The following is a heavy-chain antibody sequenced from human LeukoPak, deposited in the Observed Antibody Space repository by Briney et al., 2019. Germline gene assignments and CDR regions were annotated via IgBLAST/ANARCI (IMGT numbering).Heavy chain of an antibody. CDR3: AKQSVVLRYFDWPDAFDI. V-gene: IGHV3-21*04. J-gene: IGHJ3*02. Sequence: GGSLRLSCAASGFTFSSYNMNWVRQAPGKGLEWVSSITSSSGYIYYADSVKGRFTISRDNAKNTLYLQMNSLRAEGTAVYYCAKQSVVLRYFDWPDAFDIWGQGTMVTVSS. CDR1: GFTFSSYN. D-gene: IGHD3-9*01. CDR2: ITSSSGYI.